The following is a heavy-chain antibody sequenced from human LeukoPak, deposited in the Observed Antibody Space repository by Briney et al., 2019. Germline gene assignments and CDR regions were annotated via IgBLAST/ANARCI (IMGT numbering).Heavy chain of an antibody. D-gene: IGHD2-2*01. V-gene: IGHV1-69*02. Sequence: SVKVSCKAPGDTLITHYISWVRQAPGQGLEWVGRIVPVIGVATYAQSLQGRVIITADRSTNTAYMELSSLRFEGSAVYYCATRGAYCSSTSCYRGAFDIWGQGTMVTVSS. CDR3: ATRGAYCSSTSCYRGAFDI. CDR2: IVPVIGVA. J-gene: IGHJ3*02. CDR1: GDTLITHY.